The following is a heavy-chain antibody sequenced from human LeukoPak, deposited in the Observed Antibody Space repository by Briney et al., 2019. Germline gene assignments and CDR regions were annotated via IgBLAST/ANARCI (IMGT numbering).Heavy chain of an antibody. J-gene: IGHJ4*02. CDR1: GFSFSSYS. CDR3: ARGCSDGVCYRGY. CDR2: ITSSSSHI. D-gene: IGHD2-8*01. Sequence: GGSLRLSCAASGFSFSSYSMNWGRQAPGKGLEWVSTITSSSSHIYYADSVKGRFTISRDNAKNSLYLQMNSLRAEDTAVYYCARGCSDGVCYRGYWGQGTPVTVSS. V-gene: IGHV3-21*01.